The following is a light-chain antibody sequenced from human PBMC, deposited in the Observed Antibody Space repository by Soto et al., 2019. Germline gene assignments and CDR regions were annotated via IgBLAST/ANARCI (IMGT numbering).Light chain of an antibody. CDR3: QQYNNWWT. V-gene: IGKV3-15*01. CDR1: QSVGSN. Sequence: EILMTQSPATLSVSPGERATLSCRASQSVGSNLAWYQQKPGQAPRLLIYGASTRATGIPARFSGSGSGTELTLTIGSLQSEDFAVYYCQQYNNWWTFGQGTKVEIK. CDR2: GAS. J-gene: IGKJ1*01.